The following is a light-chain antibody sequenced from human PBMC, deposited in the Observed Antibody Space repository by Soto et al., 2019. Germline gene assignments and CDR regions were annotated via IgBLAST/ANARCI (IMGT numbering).Light chain of an antibody. CDR2: AAS. Sequence: VLTQYPGTLSVSPWETATLCCRASQSVSSHYLAWYQQKPGQAPRLLIYAASSRATGIPDRFSGGGSGTDFTLTISRLEPEDFAVYYCQQCGSSPWTFGQGTKVDIK. CDR3: QQCGSSPWT. J-gene: IGKJ1*01. V-gene: IGKV3-20*01. CDR1: QSVSSHY.